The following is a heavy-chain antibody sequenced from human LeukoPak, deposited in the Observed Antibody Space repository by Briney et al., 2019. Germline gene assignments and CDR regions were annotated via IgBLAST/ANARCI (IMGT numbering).Heavy chain of an antibody. J-gene: IGHJ5*02. CDR2: ISAYNGNT. V-gene: IGHV1-18*01. CDR1: GYTFTSYG. D-gene: IGHD4-23*01. Sequence: ASVKVSCKASGYTFTSYGISWVRQAPGQGLEWMGWISAYNGNTNYARKLQGRVAMTTDTSTSTAYMELRSLRSDDTAVYYCARDLDDGDYGGSGFDPWGQGTLVTVSS. CDR3: ARDLDDGDYGGSGFDP.